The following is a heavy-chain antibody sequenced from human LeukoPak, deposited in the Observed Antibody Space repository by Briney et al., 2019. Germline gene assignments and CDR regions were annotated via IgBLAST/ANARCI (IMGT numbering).Heavy chain of an antibody. CDR3: AILPTV. D-gene: IGHD1-14*01. CDR2: IYNSLN. J-gene: IGHJ4*02. Sequence: SETLSLTCTVSGAPISGYYWSWVRQPPGKRLEFIGYIYNSLNDYNPSLKRRVIISSDPSKNQFSLRLSSMTAADTAVYYCAILPTVWGKGTLVTVSS. CDR1: GAPISGYY. V-gene: IGHV4-59*01.